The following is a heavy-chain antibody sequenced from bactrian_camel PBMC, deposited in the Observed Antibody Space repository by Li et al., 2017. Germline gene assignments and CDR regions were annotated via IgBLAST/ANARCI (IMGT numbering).Heavy chain of an antibody. CDR2: IYIGGGST. CDR3: AAHQSPGPCLVPTPRPELFSY. Sequence: VQLVESGGGSVQAGGSLRLSCAASRYTYSAICMGWFRQAPGKERERVASIYIGGGSTYYADSVKGRFTISRDITNNAVYLQMHSLTPEDTAMYYCAAHQSPGPCLVPTPRPELFSYRGQGTQVTVS. J-gene: IGHJ4*01. V-gene: IGHV3S40*01. D-gene: IGHD2*01. CDR1: RYTYSAIC.